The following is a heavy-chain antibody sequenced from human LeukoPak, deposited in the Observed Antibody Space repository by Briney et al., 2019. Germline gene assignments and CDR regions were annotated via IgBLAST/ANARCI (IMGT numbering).Heavy chain of an antibody. CDR3: ARETNYYLDY. Sequence: SETLSLTCAVYGGSFSGYSWNWIRQPPGKGLEWIGEINHSGRTNHNPSLKRRVTISVDTSKNQISLKLSSVTAADTAVYYCARETNYYLDYWGQGNLVTVSS. D-gene: IGHD2-8*01. CDR1: GGSFSGYS. V-gene: IGHV4-34*01. CDR2: INHSGRT. J-gene: IGHJ4*02.